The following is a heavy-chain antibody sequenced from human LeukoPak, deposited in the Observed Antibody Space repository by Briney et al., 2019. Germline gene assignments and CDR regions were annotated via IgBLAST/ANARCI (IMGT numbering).Heavy chain of an antibody. CDR2: MNPNSGNT. CDR3: ARSIVDTAMVRDFDY. Sequence: GASVKVSCKASGYTFTSYDINWVRQATGQGLEWMGWMNPNSGNTGYAQKFQGRVTMTRNTSISTAYMELSSLRSGDTAVYYCARSIVDTAMVRDFDYWGQGTLVTVSS. V-gene: IGHV1-8*01. CDR1: GYTFTSYD. D-gene: IGHD5-18*01. J-gene: IGHJ4*02.